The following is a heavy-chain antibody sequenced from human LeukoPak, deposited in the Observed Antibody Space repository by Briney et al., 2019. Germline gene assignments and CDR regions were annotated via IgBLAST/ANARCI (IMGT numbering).Heavy chain of an antibody. CDR1: GYTFTCYY. Sequence: ASVKVSCKASGYTFTCYYMHWVRQAPGQGLEWMGWINPNSGGTNYAQKFQGRVTMTRDTSISTAYMELSRLRSDDTAVYYCAREGWGSGGGYFDLWGRGTLVTVSS. V-gene: IGHV1-2*02. CDR3: AREGWGSGGGYFDL. D-gene: IGHD7-27*01. CDR2: INPNSGGT. J-gene: IGHJ2*01.